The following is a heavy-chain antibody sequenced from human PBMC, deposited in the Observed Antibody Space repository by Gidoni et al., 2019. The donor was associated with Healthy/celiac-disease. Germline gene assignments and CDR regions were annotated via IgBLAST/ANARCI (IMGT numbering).Heavy chain of an antibody. CDR3: AKSGHGWIQLWLYYFDY. V-gene: IGHV3-23*01. D-gene: IGHD5-18*01. CDR2: SSGSGGST. CDR1: GFTFSSYA. J-gene: IGHJ4*02. Sequence: EVQLLESGGGLVQPGGSLRLSCAASGFTFSSYAMSLVRQAQGKGLQWVSASSGSGGSTYYADSVKGRFTISRDKSKNTLYLQMNSLRAEDTAVYYCAKSGHGWIQLWLYYFDYWGQGTLVTVSS.